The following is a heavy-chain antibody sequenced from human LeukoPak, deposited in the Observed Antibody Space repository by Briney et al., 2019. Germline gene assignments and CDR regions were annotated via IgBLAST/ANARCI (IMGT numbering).Heavy chain of an antibody. CDR1: GYTFTSYD. Sequence: ASVKVSCKASGYTFTSYDINWVRQAPGQGLEWMGWMNPNSGNTGYAQKFQSRVTMTRNTSIGTAYMELSSLRSEDTAVYYCARADERGYSYGYYYYYMDVWGKGTTVTVSS. CDR3: ARADERGYSYGYYYYYMDV. D-gene: IGHD5-18*01. V-gene: IGHV1-8*01. J-gene: IGHJ6*03. CDR2: MNPNSGNT.